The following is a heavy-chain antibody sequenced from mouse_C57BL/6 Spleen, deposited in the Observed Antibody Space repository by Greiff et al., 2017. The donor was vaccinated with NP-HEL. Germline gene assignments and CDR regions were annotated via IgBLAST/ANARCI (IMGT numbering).Heavy chain of an antibody. D-gene: IGHD4-1*01. J-gene: IGHJ1*03. V-gene: IGHV1-80*01. CDR1: GYAFSSYW. CDR2: IYPGDGDT. Sequence: QVQLQQSGAELVKPGASVKISCKASGYAFSSYWMNWVKQRPGKGLAWLGQIYPGDGDTNYNGKFKGKATLTADKSSSTAYMQLSSLTSEDSAVYFWAIVGLTGTYFDVWGTGTTVTVSS. CDR3: AIVGLTGTYFDV.